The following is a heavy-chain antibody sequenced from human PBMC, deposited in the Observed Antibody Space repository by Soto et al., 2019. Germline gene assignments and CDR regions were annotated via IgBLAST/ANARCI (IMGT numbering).Heavy chain of an antibody. D-gene: IGHD2-15*01. CDR3: ARGIATGQLDP. Sequence: GASVKVSCKASGYTFTRYTMNWVRQAPGQRLEWMGWINPDNGNTKSSQKFQDRVTITRDTSASTAYMDLSSLRSEDTAVYYCARGIATGQLDPWGEGPLVTVSS. CDR1: GYTFTRYT. CDR2: INPDNGNT. V-gene: IGHV1-3*01. J-gene: IGHJ5*02.